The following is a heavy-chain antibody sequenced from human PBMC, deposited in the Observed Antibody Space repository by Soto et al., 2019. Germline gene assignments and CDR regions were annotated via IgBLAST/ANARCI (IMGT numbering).Heavy chain of an antibody. D-gene: IGHD3-16*02. Sequence: PPETLSLTCAVYGGSFSGYYWSWIRQPPGKGLEWIGEINHSGSTNYTPSLKSRVTISVDTSKNQFSLKLSSVTAADTAVYYCASGGELSLRPFDYGGQGTLVTVSP. CDR3: ASGGELSLRPFDY. CDR1: GGSFSGYY. J-gene: IGHJ4*02. CDR2: INHSGST. V-gene: IGHV4-34*01.